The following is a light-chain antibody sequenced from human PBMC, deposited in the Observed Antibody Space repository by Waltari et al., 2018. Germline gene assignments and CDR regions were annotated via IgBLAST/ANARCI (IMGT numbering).Light chain of an antibody. CDR2: AAS. J-gene: IGKJ1*01. CDR3: QQYYNTPWT. Sequence: DIQMTQSPSSLSASVGDRVTITCRASQGIANSLAWYQQKLGQAPKLLLYAASRLESGVPSRYSGSGSGTDYTLTISILQPEDFATYYCQQYYNTPWTFGQGTKVEIK. CDR1: QGIANS. V-gene: IGKV1-NL1*01.